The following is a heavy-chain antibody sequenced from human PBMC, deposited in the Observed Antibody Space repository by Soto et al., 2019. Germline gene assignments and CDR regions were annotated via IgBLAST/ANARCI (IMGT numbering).Heavy chain of an antibody. D-gene: IGHD2-8*01. Sequence: EVQLLESGGGLVQPGGSLRLSCAASGFTFSSYAMSWVRQAPGKGLEWVSAISGSGGSTYYADSVKGRFTISRDNSKKTLYLQMNSLRAVDTAVYYCAKGPVDIVLMVYAILAPWGQGSLVPVSS. CDR1: GFTFSSYA. CDR2: ISGSGGST. CDR3: AKGPVDIVLMVYAILAP. V-gene: IGHV3-23*01. J-gene: IGHJ5*02.